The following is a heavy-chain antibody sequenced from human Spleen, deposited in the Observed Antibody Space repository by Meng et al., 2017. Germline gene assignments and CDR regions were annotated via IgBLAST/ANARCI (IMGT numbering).Heavy chain of an antibody. CDR3: ASGRRVVE. V-gene: IGHV3-7*01. J-gene: IGHJ4*02. CDR2: INQDGSEK. D-gene: IGHD3-22*01. CDR1: GSTFSGYW. Sequence: EVKLWESGGALVQLGGSIRLSCTASGSTFSGYWMTWVRQAPGKGLEWVANINQDGSEKYYVDSVKGRFTISRDNAKNSLYLQMNSLRAEETAVYYCASGRRVVEWGQGTLVTVSS.